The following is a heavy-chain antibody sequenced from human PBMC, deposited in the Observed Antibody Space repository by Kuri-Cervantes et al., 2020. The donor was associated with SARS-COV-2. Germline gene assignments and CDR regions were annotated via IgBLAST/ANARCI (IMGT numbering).Heavy chain of an antibody. D-gene: IGHD2-2*01. Sequence: GGSLRLSCTASGFIFSAYYMTWIRQAPGKGLEWVSNIGPSGTTKYYADSVKGRFTISRDNAKNSLYLQMNSLRAEDTAVYYCARVGGSIVVVPAATDYWGQGTLVTVSS. CDR3: ARVGGSIVVVPAATDY. CDR1: GFIFSAYY. V-gene: IGHV3-11*04. J-gene: IGHJ4*02. CDR2: IGPSGTTK.